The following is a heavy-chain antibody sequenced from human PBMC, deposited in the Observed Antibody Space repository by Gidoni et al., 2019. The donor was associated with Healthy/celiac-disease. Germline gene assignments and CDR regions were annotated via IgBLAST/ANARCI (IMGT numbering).Heavy chain of an antibody. CDR2: IYYSGST. D-gene: IGHD3-22*01. CDR1: GGSTRSGGYY. J-gene: IGHJ6*03. Sequence: QVQLQESGPGLVKPSQTLSLTCTVSGGSTRSGGYYWSWIRQHPGKGLEWIGYIYYSGSTYYNPSLKSRVTISVDTSKNQFSLKLSSVTAADTAVYYCARDTLDRYYYYMDVWGKGTTVTVSS. CDR3: ARDTLDRYYYYMDV. V-gene: IGHV4-31*03.